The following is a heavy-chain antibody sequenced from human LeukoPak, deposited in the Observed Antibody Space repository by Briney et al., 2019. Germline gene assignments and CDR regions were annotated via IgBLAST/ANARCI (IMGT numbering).Heavy chain of an antibody. CDR3: AKSNGYGLVDI. CDR1: GGSISSYY. Sequence: SETLSLTCTVSGGSISSYYWGWLRQTPGKGLEWIGNIFYSGGTYYSPSLTSRVTISLDTSRNQFSLRLNSVTVADTAVYYCAKSNGYGLVDIWGQGTMVTVSS. J-gene: IGHJ3*02. V-gene: IGHV4-59*04. CDR2: IFYSGGT. D-gene: IGHD3-10*01.